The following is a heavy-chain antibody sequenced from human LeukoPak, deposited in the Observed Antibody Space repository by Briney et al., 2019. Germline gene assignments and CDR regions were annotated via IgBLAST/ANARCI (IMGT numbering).Heavy chain of an antibody. CDR1: GDSIRSTSDY. Sequence: SETLSLTCTVSGDSIRSTSDYWGWIRQPPGKGLEWIGSMYYSGDTYYNPSLTSRVTIAVDTSKNQFSLKLNSVTAADTAVYYCARRKSFYDSSGYFDHWGRGTLVTVS. J-gene: IGHJ4*02. D-gene: IGHD3-22*01. V-gene: IGHV4-39*01. CDR2: MYYSGDT. CDR3: ARRKSFYDSSGYFDH.